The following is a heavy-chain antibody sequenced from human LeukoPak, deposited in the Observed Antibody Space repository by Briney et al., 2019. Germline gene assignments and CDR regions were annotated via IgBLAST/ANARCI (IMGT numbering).Heavy chain of an antibody. CDR3: AREDYGPGHFDY. Sequence: PSETLSLTCTVSGGSISSSSYYWGWIRQPPGKGLEWIGSIYYSGSTYYNPSLKSRVTISVDTSKNQFSLNLTSVTAADTAIYFCAREDYGPGHFDYWGQGTLVTVSS. CDR1: GGSISSSSYY. D-gene: IGHD3-10*01. CDR2: IYYSGST. V-gene: IGHV4-39*07. J-gene: IGHJ4*02.